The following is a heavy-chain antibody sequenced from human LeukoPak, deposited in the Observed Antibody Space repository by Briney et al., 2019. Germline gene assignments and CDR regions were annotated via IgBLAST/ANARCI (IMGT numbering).Heavy chain of an antibody. CDR1: GFSFSTFV. J-gene: IGHJ4*02. Sequence: GGSLRLSCAASGFSFSTFVVTWVRQAPGGGLEWVSGISGSGVSTYYTPSVKGRFTISRDNSKNTLYLQMNSLRAEDTAVYYCAKGGYSSIPYYFDYWGQGTLVTVSS. D-gene: IGHD6-13*01. V-gene: IGHV3-23*01. CDR2: ISGSGVST. CDR3: AKGGYSSIPYYFDY.